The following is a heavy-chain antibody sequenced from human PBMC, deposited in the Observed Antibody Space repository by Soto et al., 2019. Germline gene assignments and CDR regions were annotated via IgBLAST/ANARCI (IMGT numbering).Heavy chain of an antibody. J-gene: IGHJ6*02. CDR2: MYNTGST. CDR3: ARDLWGYCGADCYPLDV. V-gene: IGHV4-59*01. CDR1: VRTITRYN. Sequence: SETLTLTCPLSVRTITRYNWRWIRHPPGKGLEWIGYMYNTGSTIYNPSLKSRVTISVDTSKNQFSLKLNSVTAADTAVYYCARDLWGYCGADCYPLDVWGQGTTVTVS. D-gene: IGHD2-21*02.